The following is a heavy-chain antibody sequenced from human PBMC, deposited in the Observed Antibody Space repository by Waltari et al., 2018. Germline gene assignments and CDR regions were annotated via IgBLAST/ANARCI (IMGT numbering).Heavy chain of an antibody. J-gene: IGHJ6*02. Sequence: QVQLVESGGGVVQPGRSLRLSCAASGFTFSSYAMHWVRQAPGNGLEWVAVISYDGSNKYYADSVKGRFTISRDNSKNTLYLQMNSLRAEDTAVYYCARGEGSWSYGMDVWGQGTTVTVSS. CDR3: ARGEGSWSYGMDV. CDR1: GFTFSSYA. V-gene: IGHV3-30-3*01. CDR2: ISYDGSNK. D-gene: IGHD6-13*01.